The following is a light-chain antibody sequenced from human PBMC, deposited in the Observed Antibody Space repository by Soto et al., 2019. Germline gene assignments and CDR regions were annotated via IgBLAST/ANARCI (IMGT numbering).Light chain of an antibody. CDR2: DGS. Sequence: EIVLTQSPAALSLSPGESATLSCRASRRVSSYLAWYQQRPGQAPRLLIYDGSSRATGVPARFSGSGFGTDFTLTIASLEPEDFAVYYCQQRSNWPLTFGGGTKVDIK. CDR1: RRVSSY. V-gene: IGKV3-11*01. J-gene: IGKJ4*01. CDR3: QQRSNWPLT.